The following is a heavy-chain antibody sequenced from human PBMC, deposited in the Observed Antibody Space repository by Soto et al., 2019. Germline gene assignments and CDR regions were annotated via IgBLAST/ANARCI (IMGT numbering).Heavy chain of an antibody. CDR2: IIPIFATV. D-gene: IGHD1-26*01. J-gene: IGHJ6*02. CDR1: GGTHNNYA. Sequence: QVQLLQSGSEVRKPGSSVKVSCKASGGTHNNYAFTWVRQARGQGLEWGGGIIPIFATVVYAQRFKGIVTIRADKSTSTAYMALTNRSCDDTAVYYCTIWWDAVRYQYYVLYVWGQGTAITVSS. V-gene: IGHV1-69*06. CDR3: TIWWDAVRYQYYVLYV.